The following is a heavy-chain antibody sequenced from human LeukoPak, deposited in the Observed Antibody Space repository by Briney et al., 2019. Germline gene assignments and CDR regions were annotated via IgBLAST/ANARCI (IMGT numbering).Heavy chain of an antibody. J-gene: IGHJ2*01. CDR1: GFIFSNYD. D-gene: IGHD5-12*01. CDR3: ARDESGDSDFDL. V-gene: IGHV3-48*01. CDR2: ISSGGSTI. Sequence: PGGSLRLSCAASGFIFSNYDMNWVRQAPGKGLEWVSFISSGGSTIFYADSVKGRFTISRDDAKNSLYVQMNNLRVEDTAVYYCARDESGDSDFDLWGRGTLVTVSS.